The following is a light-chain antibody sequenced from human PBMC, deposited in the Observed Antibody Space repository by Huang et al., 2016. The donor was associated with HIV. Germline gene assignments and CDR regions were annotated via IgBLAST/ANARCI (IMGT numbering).Light chain of an antibody. V-gene: IGKV3-11*01. CDR2: DTS. CDR1: QSVGNY. J-gene: IGKJ4*01. Sequence: IVLTQSPATLSWYPGARVTLSCRASQSVGNYIAWYQQHPGQSPRLLIYDTSNRATGTPVRFSGSGSGTDFALTISNLESEDFAVYYCQQRSSGVTFGGGTKVQVK. CDR3: QQRSSGVT.